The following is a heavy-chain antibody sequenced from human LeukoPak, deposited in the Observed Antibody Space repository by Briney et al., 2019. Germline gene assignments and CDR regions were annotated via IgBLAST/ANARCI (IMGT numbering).Heavy chain of an antibody. D-gene: IGHD3-10*01. CDR2: ISYDGSNK. V-gene: IGHV3-30*04. CDR1: GFTFSSYA. J-gene: IGHJ6*03. CDR3: ARDVGLLWFGEFHYYYYYMDV. Sequence: GGSLRLSCAASGFTFSSYAMHWVRQAPGKGLEWVVLISYDGSNKYYADSVKGRFTISRDNSKNTLYLQMNSLRAEDTAVYYCARDVGLLWFGEFHYYYYYMDVWGKGTTVTVSS.